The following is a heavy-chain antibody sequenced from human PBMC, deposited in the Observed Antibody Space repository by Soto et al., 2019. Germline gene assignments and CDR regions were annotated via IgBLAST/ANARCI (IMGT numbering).Heavy chain of an antibody. D-gene: IGHD1-26*01. CDR2: IYYSGST. Sequence: QVQLQESGPGLVKPSQTLSLTCTVSGGSISSGGYYWSWIRQHPGKVLEWIGYIYYSGSTYYNPSLKSRVTISVDTSKNQFSLKLSSVTAADTAVYYCAREIRGSYGDWYFDLWGRGTLVTVSS. V-gene: IGHV4-31*03. CDR1: GGSISSGGYY. J-gene: IGHJ2*01. CDR3: AREIRGSYGDWYFDL.